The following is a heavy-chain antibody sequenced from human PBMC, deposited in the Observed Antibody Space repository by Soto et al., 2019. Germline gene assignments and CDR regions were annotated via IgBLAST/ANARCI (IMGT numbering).Heavy chain of an antibody. D-gene: IGHD2-2*01. V-gene: IGHV3-21*01. Sequence: GGSLRLSCAASGFTFISYSLSWVRQAPGKGLEWVSLISSSSSYIYYADSVKGRFTISRDNAEKSLYLQMNSLRAEDTAVYYCARTGGIGYDDYWGRGTLVTVSS. CDR1: GFTFISYS. CDR2: ISSSSSYI. J-gene: IGHJ4*02. CDR3: ARTGGIGYDDY.